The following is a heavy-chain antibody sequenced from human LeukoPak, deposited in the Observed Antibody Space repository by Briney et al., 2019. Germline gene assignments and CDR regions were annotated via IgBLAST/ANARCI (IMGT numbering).Heavy chain of an antibody. V-gene: IGHV4-39*07. CDR3: ARGGSSWYGDYYGMDV. D-gene: IGHD6-13*01. Sequence: SETLSLTCTVSRGSISSGSYYWGWIRQPPGKGLEWIGSTYYSGSTYYNPSLKSRVTISVDRSKNQFSLKLSSVTVADTAVYYCARGGSSWYGDYYGMDVWGQGTTVTVSS. J-gene: IGHJ6*02. CDR2: TYYSGST. CDR1: RGSISSGSYY.